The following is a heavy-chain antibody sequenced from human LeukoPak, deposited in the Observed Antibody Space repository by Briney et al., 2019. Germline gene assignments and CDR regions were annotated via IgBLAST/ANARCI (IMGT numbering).Heavy chain of an antibody. CDR1: GGSISGYY. V-gene: IGHV4-34*01. J-gene: IGHJ5*02. D-gene: IGHD6-13*01. Sequence: SETLSLTCTVSGGSISGYYWSWIRQPPGKGLEWIGEINHSGSTNYNPSLKSRVTISVDTSKNQFSLKLSSVTAADTAVYYCARGSSSWTEYNWFDPWGQGTLVTVSS. CDR3: ARGSSSWTEYNWFDP. CDR2: INHSGST.